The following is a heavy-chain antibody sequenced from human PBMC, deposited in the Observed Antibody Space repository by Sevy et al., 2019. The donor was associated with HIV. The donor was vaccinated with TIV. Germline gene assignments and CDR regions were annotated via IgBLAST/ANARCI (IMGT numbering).Heavy chain of an antibody. J-gene: IGHJ5*02. CDR3: AKDKGAYSGYDYENWFDP. D-gene: IGHD5-12*01. CDR2: VSYDGSNK. V-gene: IGHV3-30*18. CDR1: GFTFSNYA. Sequence: GGSLRLSCAASGFTFSNYAMHWVRQAPGKGLEWVTVVSYDGSNKYKADSVKGQFTISRDNSKNTRYLQMSSLRTEDTAVYYCAKDKGAYSGYDYENWFDPWGQGTLVTVSS.